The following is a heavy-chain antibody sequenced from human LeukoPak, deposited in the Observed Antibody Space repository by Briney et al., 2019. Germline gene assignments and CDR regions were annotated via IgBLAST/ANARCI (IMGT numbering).Heavy chain of an antibody. CDR2: IYTNVIT. CDR3: AAIQDSSSWYLGS. Sequence: SETLSLTCIVSGGSISGYYWNWIRQPAGKGLEWIGRIYTNVITNYNPSLKSRVTMSVDTSTNQFSLMLSSVTAADTAVYYCAAIQDSSSWYLGSWGQGTLVTVSS. V-gene: IGHV4-4*07. D-gene: IGHD6-13*01. CDR1: GGSISGYY. J-gene: IGHJ4*02.